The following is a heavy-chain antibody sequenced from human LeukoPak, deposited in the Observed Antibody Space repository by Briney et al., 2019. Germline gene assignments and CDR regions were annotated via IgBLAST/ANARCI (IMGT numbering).Heavy chain of an antibody. J-gene: IGHJ4*02. V-gene: IGHV4-30-2*01. Sequence: PSQTLSLTCAVSGGSISSGGYSWSWIRQPPGKGLEWIGYIYHSGSTYYNPSLKSRVTISVDRSKNQFSLKLSSVTAADTAVYYCARGVEGSAEDYWGQGTLVTVSS. D-gene: IGHD2-2*01. CDR1: GGSISSGGYS. CDR2: IYHSGST. CDR3: ARGVEGSAEDY.